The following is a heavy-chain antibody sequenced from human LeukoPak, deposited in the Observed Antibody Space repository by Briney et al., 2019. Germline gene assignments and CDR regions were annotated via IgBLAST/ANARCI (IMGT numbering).Heavy chain of an antibody. V-gene: IGHV4-39*01. CDR2: IYYSGST. Sequence: PSETLSLTCTVSGGSISSSSYYWGWLRQPPGKGLERIGSIYYSGSTYYNPSLKSRVTISVDTSKNQFSLKLSSVTAADTAVYYCASTRRGDSSGYYYFDYWGQGTLVTVSS. CDR1: GGSISSSSYY. D-gene: IGHD3-22*01. J-gene: IGHJ4*02. CDR3: ASTRRGDSSGYYYFDY.